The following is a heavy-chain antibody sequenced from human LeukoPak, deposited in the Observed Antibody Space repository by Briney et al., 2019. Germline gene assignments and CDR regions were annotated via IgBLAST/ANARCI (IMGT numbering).Heavy chain of an antibody. V-gene: IGHV4-59*01. Sequence: PSETLPLTCTVSGASISDYYWSWIRQPPGKGLEWIGYIYYTGTTNYDPSLKSRVTISVDTSKNQFSLKLTSVTAADTAVYYCARGHRGLGYWGQGTLVSVSS. CDR3: ARGHRGLGY. J-gene: IGHJ4*02. CDR2: IYYTGTT. D-gene: IGHD3-16*01. CDR1: GASISDYY.